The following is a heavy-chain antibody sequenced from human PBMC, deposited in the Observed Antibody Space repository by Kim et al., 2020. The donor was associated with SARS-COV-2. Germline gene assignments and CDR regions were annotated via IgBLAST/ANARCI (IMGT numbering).Heavy chain of an antibody. CDR1: GYTFTTYG. Sequence: ASVKVSCKASGYTFTTYGFSWVRQAPGQGLEWMGWVTTGNGNVKYAQNFQGRVTMTRDTSTSTVYMELRSLRSDDTAVYYCARDLRGDYDPTFDYWGQGTLVTVSS. CDR2: VTTGNGNV. CDR3: ARDLRGDYDPTFDY. D-gene: IGHD4-17*01. V-gene: IGHV1-18*01. J-gene: IGHJ4*02.